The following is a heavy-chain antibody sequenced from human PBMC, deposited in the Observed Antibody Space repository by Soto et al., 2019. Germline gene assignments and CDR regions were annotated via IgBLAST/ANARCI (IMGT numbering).Heavy chain of an antibody. J-gene: IGHJ4*02. CDR1: GFTFSSYA. CDR3: AKVAHSSGYYFDYFDY. D-gene: IGHD3-22*01. CDR2: ISGSGGST. Sequence: GGSLRLSCAASGFTFSSYAMSWVRQAPGKGLEWVSAISGSGGSTYYADSVKGRFTISRDNSKNTLYLQMNSLRAEDTAVYYCAKVAHSSGYYFDYFDYWGQGTLVTVSS. V-gene: IGHV3-23*01.